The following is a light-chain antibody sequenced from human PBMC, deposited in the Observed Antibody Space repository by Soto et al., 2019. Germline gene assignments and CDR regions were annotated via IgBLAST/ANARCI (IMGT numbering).Light chain of an antibody. Sequence: QAVVTQPPSASGTPGQRVTISCSGGRSNIGSNTVNWYQQLPGTAPKLLIYSTNQRPSGVPDRFAATKSGTSASLALSGLRSEDEADYYCAAWDDSLNRLVFGGGTKLTVL. CDR2: STN. V-gene: IGLV1-44*01. CDR1: RSNIGSNT. J-gene: IGLJ3*02. CDR3: AAWDDSLNRLV.